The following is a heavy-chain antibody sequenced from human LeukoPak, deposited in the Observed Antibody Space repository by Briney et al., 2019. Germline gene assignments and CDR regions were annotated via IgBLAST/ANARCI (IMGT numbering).Heavy chain of an antibody. D-gene: IGHD3-10*01. CDR1: GYTFTSYG. V-gene: IGHV1-18*01. Sequence: ASVKVSCKASGYTFTSYGISWARQAPGQGLEWMGWISAYNGNTNYAQKLQGRVTMTTDTSTSTAYMELRSLRSDDTAVYYCARGMVRGVMGYYYYYMDVWGKGTTVTISS. J-gene: IGHJ6*03. CDR3: ARGMVRGVMGYYYYYMDV. CDR2: ISAYNGNT.